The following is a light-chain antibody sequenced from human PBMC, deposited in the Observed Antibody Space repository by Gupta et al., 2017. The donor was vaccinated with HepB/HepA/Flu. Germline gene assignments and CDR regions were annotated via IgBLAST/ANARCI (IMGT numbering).Light chain of an antibody. J-gene: IGKJ4*01. CDR3: QQRDNWPGLT. CDR2: DAS. Sequence: EIVLTQSPATLSLSPGERATLSCRASQSVSSYLAWYQHKPGQAPRLLIYDASKRAPGIPARFNGSGSGTDFTLTISSLEPEDFAVYYCQQRDNWPGLTFGGGTKVEIK. CDR1: QSVSSY. V-gene: IGKV3-11*01.